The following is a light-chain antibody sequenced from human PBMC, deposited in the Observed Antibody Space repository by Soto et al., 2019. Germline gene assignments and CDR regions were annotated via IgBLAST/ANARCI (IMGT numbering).Light chain of an antibody. J-gene: IGKJ4*01. CDR3: QQYKSYSLT. CDR1: QSISSW. Sequence: DIQMTQSPSTLSASVGDRVTITCRASQSISSWWAWYQQKPGKAPKLLIYKASSLESGVPSRFSGSGSGTEFTLTISSLQPDDFATYYCQQYKSYSLTFGGGTKVEIK. V-gene: IGKV1-5*03. CDR2: KAS.